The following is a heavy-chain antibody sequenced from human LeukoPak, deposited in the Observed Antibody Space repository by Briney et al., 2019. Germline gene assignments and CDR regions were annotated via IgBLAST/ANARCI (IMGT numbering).Heavy chain of an antibody. CDR1: GGSISSSSYY. V-gene: IGHV4-39*01. D-gene: IGHD2-2*02. Sequence: PSETLSLTCTVSGGSISSSSYYWGWIRQPPGKGLEWIGSIYYSGSTYYNPSLKSRVTISVDTSKNQFSLKLSSVTAADTAVYYCARHPGYCSSTSCYTMREDKYYFDYWGQGTLVTVSS. J-gene: IGHJ4*02. CDR2: IYYSGST. CDR3: ARHPGYCSSTSCYTMREDKYYFDY.